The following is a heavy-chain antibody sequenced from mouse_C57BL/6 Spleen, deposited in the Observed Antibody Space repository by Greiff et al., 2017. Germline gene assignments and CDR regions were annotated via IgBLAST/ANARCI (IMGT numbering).Heavy chain of an antibody. J-gene: IGHJ2*01. CDR1: GYTFTSYW. V-gene: IGHV1-64*01. D-gene: IGHD1-1*01. CDR3: ARPNYYGSSYDYFDY. CDR2: IHPNSGST. Sequence: VQLQQSGAELVKPGASVKLSCKASGYTFTSYWMHWVKQRPGQGLEWIGMIHPNSGSTNYNEKFKSKATLTVNKSSSTAYMQLSSLTSEDSAVYDCARPNYYGSSYDYFDYWGQGTTLTVSS.